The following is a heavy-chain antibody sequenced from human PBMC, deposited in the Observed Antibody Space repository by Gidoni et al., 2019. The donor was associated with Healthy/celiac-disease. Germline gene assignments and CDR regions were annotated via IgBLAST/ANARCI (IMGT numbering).Heavy chain of an antibody. V-gene: IGHV3-30*18. J-gene: IGHJ4*02. Sequence: QVPPVVSGGGVVQPGRSLRLSCAASGFTFSSDGMHWVRQAPGKGLEWVSVISYDGSNKYYADSVKGRFTISRDNAKNTLYLQMNSLRAEDTAVYYCAKDYCGSGSYDFDYWGQGTLVTVSS. D-gene: IGHD3-10*01. CDR2: ISYDGSNK. CDR3: AKDYCGSGSYDFDY. CDR1: GFTFSSDG.